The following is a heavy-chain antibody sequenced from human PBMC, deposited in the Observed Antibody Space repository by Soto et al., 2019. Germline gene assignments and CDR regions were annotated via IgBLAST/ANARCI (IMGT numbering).Heavy chain of an antibody. V-gene: IGHV3-30*18. CDR1: GFTFSSYG. D-gene: IGHD3-3*01. CDR2: ISYDGSNK. J-gene: IGHJ5*02. CDR3: AKDYLNHYYDFWSGYYRSSWFDP. Sequence: GGSLRLSCAASGFTFSSYGMHWVRQAPGKGLEGGAVISYDGSNKYYADSVKGRFTISRDNSKNTLYLQMNSLRAEDTAVYYCAKDYLNHYYDFWSGYYRSSWFDPWGQGTLVTLSS.